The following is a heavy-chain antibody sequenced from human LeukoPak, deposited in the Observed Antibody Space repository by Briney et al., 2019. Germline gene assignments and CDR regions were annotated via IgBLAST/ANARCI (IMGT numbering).Heavy chain of an antibody. D-gene: IGHD3-10*02. J-gene: IGHJ4*02. CDR3: ARVGTPSMIGFDS. CDR1: GGSISSGGYS. Sequence: SETLSLTCAVSGGSISSGGYSWSWILQPPGKGLEGIGYDYYSGTTYYNSSLKSRVTISVDSSKNQFSLKLRSVTAADTAVYYCARVGTPSMIGFDSWGQGTLVTVSS. V-gene: IGHV4-30-2*01. CDR2: DYYSGTT.